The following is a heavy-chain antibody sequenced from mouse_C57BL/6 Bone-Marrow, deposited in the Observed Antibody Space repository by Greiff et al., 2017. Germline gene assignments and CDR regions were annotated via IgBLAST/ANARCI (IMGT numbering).Heavy chain of an antibody. V-gene: IGHV10-1*01. CDR3: VRQRAFLSGDAMDY. CDR1: GFSFNTYA. Sequence: EVQRVESGGGLVQPKGSLKLSCAASGFSFNTYAMNWVRQAPGTGLEWVARIRSKSNNYATYYADSVKDRFTISRDDSESMLYLQMNNLKTEDTAMYYCVRQRAFLSGDAMDYWGQGTSVTVSS. J-gene: IGHJ4*01. CDR2: IRSKSNNYAT. D-gene: IGHD3-3*01.